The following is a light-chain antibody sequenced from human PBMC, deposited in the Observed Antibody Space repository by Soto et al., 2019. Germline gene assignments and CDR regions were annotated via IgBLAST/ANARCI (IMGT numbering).Light chain of an antibody. CDR3: VQALQTPVT. V-gene: IGKV2-28*01. CDR2: LGS. CDR1: QTLLHSIGYNY. Sequence: DIVMTQSPLSLPVTPGEPASISCRSSQTLLHSIGYNYLDWYLQKPGQSPQLLIYLGSNRASGVSDRFSGSGSGTDFTLKISRVEAEDVGVYYCVQALQTPVTFGQGTRLEIK. J-gene: IGKJ5*01.